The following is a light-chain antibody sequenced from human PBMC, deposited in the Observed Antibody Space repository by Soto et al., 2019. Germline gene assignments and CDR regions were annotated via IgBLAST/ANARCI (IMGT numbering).Light chain of an antibody. Sequence: QSALTQPRSVSGSPGQSVTISCTGTSSDVGGYNYVSWYQQHPGKAPKLMIYDVSQRPSGVPDRFSGSKSGNTASLTISGLQSEDEADYYCQSYDSSLSGSVFGGGTKVTVL. CDR2: DVS. V-gene: IGLV2-11*01. CDR3: QSYDSSLSGSV. J-gene: IGLJ2*01. CDR1: SSDVGGYNY.